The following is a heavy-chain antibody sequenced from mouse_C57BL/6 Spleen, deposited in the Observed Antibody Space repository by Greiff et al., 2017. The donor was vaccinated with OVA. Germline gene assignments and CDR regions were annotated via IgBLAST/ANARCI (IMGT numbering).Heavy chain of an antibody. CDR1: GFTFSSYA. D-gene: IGHD2-4*01. Sequence: EAQGVESGGGLVKPGGSLKLSCAASGFTFSSYAMSWVRQTPEKRLEWVATISDGGSYTYYPDNVKGRFTISRDNAKNNLYLQMSHLKSEDTAMYYCMITTGFDYWGQGTTLTVSS. V-gene: IGHV5-4*01. CDR2: ISDGGSYT. CDR3: MITTGFDY. J-gene: IGHJ2*01.